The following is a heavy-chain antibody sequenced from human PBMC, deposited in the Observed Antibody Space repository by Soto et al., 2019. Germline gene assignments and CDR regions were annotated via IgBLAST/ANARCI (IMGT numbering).Heavy chain of an antibody. J-gene: IGHJ4*02. D-gene: IGHD5-12*01. CDR1: GGXXXXXX. Sequence: QVQLQQWGAGLLKPSETLSLTCAVYGGXXXXXXXXXXRQXXXXGSEWRGHINHSGSTIYSTSLKRRLXXSXXXXXXQFXLXXXXXTXXXTXVYYCARXLFSGNADSGGWYYFDYWGQGALVTVSS. V-gene: IGHV4-34*01. CDR2: INHSGST. CDR3: ARXLFSGNADSGGWYYFDY.